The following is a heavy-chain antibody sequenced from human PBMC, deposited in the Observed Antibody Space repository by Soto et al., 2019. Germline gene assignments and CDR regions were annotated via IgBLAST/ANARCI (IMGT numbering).Heavy chain of an antibody. CDR2: ISGAGGSS. Sequence: EVQLLESGGGLVQPGGSLRLSCAPSGFTFSTYAMSWVRQAPGKGLEWVSAISGAGGSSYYADSVKGRFTISRDNSKDTLYLQMNSLRADDTAVYYCAKGSEQWLGPMYFDSWGQGTLVTASS. CDR3: AKGSEQWLGPMYFDS. D-gene: IGHD6-19*01. J-gene: IGHJ4*02. CDR1: GFTFSTYA. V-gene: IGHV3-23*01.